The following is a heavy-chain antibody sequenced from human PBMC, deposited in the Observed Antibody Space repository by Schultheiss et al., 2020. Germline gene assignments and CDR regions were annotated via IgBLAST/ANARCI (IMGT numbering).Heavy chain of an antibody. CDR3: ARGRGGRRDFGEA. J-gene: IGHJ5*02. D-gene: IGHD3-3*01. CDR2: IWYDGSNK. Sequence: GGSLRLSCAASGFTFSSYGMHWARQAPGKGLEWVAVIWYDGSNKYYADSVKGRFTISRDNSKNTLYLQMNSLRAEDTAVYYCARGRGGRRDFGEAWGQGTLVTVSS. CDR1: GFTFSSYG. V-gene: IGHV3-33*01.